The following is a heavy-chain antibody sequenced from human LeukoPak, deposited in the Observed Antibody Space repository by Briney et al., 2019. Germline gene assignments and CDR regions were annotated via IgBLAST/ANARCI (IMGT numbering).Heavy chain of an antibody. V-gene: IGHV3-7*01. CDR2: IKTDGSEK. Sequence: GGSLRLSCEGSGFTFSNYWMGWVRQAPGKGLQWVANIKTDGSEKYYVDSVKGRFTISRDNAKNSLYLQMNSLRAEDTAVYYCARVPKGDGYNYMGPYYYYYYMDVWGKGTTVTVSS. D-gene: IGHD5-24*01. CDR3: ARVPKGDGYNYMGPYYYYYYMDV. CDR1: GFTFSNYW. J-gene: IGHJ6*03.